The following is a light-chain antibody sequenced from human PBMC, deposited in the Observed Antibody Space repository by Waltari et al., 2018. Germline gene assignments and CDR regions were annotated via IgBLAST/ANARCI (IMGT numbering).Light chain of an antibody. CDR2: EVS. J-gene: IGLJ2*01. Sequence: QSALTQPPSASGSPGQSVTISCTGTSSDVGPYKYVSWYQQHPGKAPKLLIYEVSTRTSGVPDRFSGSKSGNTASLTVAGHQAEDEADYYWAARGASKVVGGGTKLTGL. V-gene: IGLV2-8*01. CDR1: SSDVGPYKY. CDR3: AARGASKV.